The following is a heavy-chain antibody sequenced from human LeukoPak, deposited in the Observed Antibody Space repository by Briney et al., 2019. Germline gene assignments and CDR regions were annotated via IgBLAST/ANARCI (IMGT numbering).Heavy chain of an antibody. V-gene: IGHV3-23*01. Sequence: GGSLRLSCAASGFTFSSYAMSWVRQAPGKGLEWVSAISGSGGSTYYADSVKGRLTISRDNSKNTLYLQMNSLRAEDTAVYYCASVRIAVAGFDYWGQGTLVTVSS. J-gene: IGHJ4*02. D-gene: IGHD6-19*01. CDR1: GFTFSSYA. CDR3: ASVRIAVAGFDY. CDR2: ISGSGGST.